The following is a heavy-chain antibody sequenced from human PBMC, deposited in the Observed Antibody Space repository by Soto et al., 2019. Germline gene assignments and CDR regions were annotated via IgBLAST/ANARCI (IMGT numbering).Heavy chain of an antibody. Sequence: SETLSLTCTVSGGSISSGDYYWSWIRQPPGKGLEWIGYIYYSGSTYYNPSLKSRVTISVDTSKNQFSLKLSSVTAADTAVYYCAREGMITFGGVIEYYGMDVWGQGTTVTVYS. CDR3: AREGMITFGGVIEYYGMDV. D-gene: IGHD3-16*01. CDR1: GGSISSGDYY. CDR2: IYYSGST. V-gene: IGHV4-30-4*01. J-gene: IGHJ6*02.